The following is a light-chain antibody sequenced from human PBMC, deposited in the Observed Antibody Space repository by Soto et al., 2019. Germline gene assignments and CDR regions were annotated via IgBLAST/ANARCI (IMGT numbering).Light chain of an antibody. CDR1: QGISSY. V-gene: IGKV1-27*01. CDR2: AAS. J-gene: IGKJ1*01. Sequence: IRMNKSRSSLSAYTGDRVTITCRASQGISSYLAWYQQKPGKVPKLLIYAASTLQSGVPSRFSGSGSGTDFTLTISSLQPEDVATYYCQKYNNAPRTFGQGTTVDIK. CDR3: QKYNNAPRT.